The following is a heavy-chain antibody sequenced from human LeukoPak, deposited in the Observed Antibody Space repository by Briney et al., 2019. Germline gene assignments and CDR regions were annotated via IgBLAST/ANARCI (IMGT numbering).Heavy chain of an antibody. V-gene: IGHV4-61*02. CDR3: ARDRLGITMVRGVRWSWFDP. CDR2: IYTSGST. J-gene: IGHJ5*02. D-gene: IGHD3-10*01. Sequence: ASQTLSLTCTVSGGSISSGSYYWSWIRQPAGKGLEWIGRIYTSGSTNYNPSLKSRVTISVDTSKNQFSLKLSSVTAADTAVYYCARDRLGITMVRGVRWSWFDPWGQGTLVTVSS. CDR1: GGSISSGSYY.